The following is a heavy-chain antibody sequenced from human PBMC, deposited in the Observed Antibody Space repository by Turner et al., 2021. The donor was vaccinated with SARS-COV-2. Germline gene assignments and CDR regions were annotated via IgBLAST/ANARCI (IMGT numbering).Heavy chain of an antibody. D-gene: IGHD3-9*01. J-gene: IGHJ3*02. V-gene: IGHV4-39*01. CDR3: ARHSTYYDILTAYEGAFDI. Sequence: QMQLQESGPGLVKPSETLSLTCTVSGCSISSTINYWGWIRQPPGKGLEWIGSIFYSGSTNYTPSLKSRLTISVDTSRNQFSLRLTSVTAADTAVYYCARHSTYYDILTAYEGAFDIWGQGTLVSVSS. CDR2: IFYSGST. CDR1: GCSISSTINY.